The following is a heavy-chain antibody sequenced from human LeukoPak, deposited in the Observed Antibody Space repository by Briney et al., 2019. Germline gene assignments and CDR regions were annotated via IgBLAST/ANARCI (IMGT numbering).Heavy chain of an antibody. CDR2: ISSSSSYI. J-gene: IGHJ4*02. CDR3: ARGLWFGELGYDY. CDR1: EFTFSSYS. D-gene: IGHD3-10*01. V-gene: IGHV3-21*01. Sequence: PGGSLRLSCAASEFTFSSYSMNWVRQAPGKGLEWVSSISSSSSYIYYADSVKGRFTISRDNAKNSLYLQMNSLRAEDTAVYYCARGLWFGELGYDYWGQGTLVTVSS.